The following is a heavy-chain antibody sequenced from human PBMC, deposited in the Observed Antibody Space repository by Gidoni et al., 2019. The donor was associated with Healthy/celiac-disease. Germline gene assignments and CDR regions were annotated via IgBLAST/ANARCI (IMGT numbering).Heavy chain of an antibody. Sequence: EVQLVESGGGLVQPGGSLRLSCAASGFPFGSYSMNWVRQAPGKGLEWVSYISSSSSTIYYADSVKGRFTISRDNAKNSLYLQMNSLRAEDTAVYYCARDRISEWLGNWFDPWGQGTLVTVSS. D-gene: IGHD6-19*01. CDR1: GFPFGSYS. CDR3: ARDRISEWLGNWFDP. V-gene: IGHV3-48*01. CDR2: ISSSSSTI. J-gene: IGHJ5*02.